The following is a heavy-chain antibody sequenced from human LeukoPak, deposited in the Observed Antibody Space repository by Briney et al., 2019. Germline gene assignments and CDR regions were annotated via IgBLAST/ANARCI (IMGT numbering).Heavy chain of an antibody. V-gene: IGHV4-59*08. CDR2: ISYSGST. Sequence: SETLSLTCAVSGGSIKSYYWSWIRQPPGKGLEWIGYISYSGSTNYYPSLKSRVTISVDTSKNQFSLKLSSVTAADTAVYYCARPQYCGANCYHAFEIWGQGTLVTVS. D-gene: IGHD2-21*02. CDR1: GGSIKSYY. CDR3: ARPQYCGANCYHAFEI. J-gene: IGHJ3*02.